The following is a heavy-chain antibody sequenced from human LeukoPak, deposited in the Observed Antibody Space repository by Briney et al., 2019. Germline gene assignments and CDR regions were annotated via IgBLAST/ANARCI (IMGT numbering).Heavy chain of an antibody. CDR1: GFTFSSYS. CDR2: ISSSSSYI. Sequence: RPGGSLRLSCAASGFTFSSYSMNWVRQAPGKGLEWVSSISSSSSYIYYADPVKGRFTISRDNAKNSLYLQMNSLRAEDTAVYYCARGERGLYCSSTSCYPVLGGQGTLVTVSS. D-gene: IGHD2-2*01. CDR3: ARGERGLYCSSTSCYPVL. V-gene: IGHV3-21*01. J-gene: IGHJ4*02.